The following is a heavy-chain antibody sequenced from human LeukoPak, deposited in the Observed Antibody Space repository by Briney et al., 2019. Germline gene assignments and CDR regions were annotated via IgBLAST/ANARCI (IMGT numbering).Heavy chain of an antibody. Sequence: GGSLRLSCAASGFTVSNNYMSWVRQAPGKGLEWVSVIYSGDNTYYVESVKGRFTIPRDNSKNTLFLQMNRLRAEDTAVYYCAGRRVLDASFDYWGQGTLVTVSS. J-gene: IGHJ4*02. V-gene: IGHV3-66*02. CDR1: GFTVSNNY. CDR2: IYSGDNT. CDR3: AGRRVLDASFDY. D-gene: IGHD3-16*01.